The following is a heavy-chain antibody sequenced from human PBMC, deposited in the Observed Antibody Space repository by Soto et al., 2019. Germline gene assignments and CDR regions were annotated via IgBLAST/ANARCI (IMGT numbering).Heavy chain of an antibody. CDR2: ISGSGGST. V-gene: IGHV3-23*01. CDR1: GFTFSSYA. Sequence: EVQLLESGGGLVQPGGSLRLSCAASGFTFSSYAMSWVRQAPGKGMEWVAAISGSGGSTYYADSVKGRFTISRENSKNTLYLQMNSLRAEDAAVYYCARDLVGSNGDYYDYWGQGTLVTVSS. CDR3: ARDLVGSNGDYYDY. J-gene: IGHJ4*02. D-gene: IGHD2-15*01.